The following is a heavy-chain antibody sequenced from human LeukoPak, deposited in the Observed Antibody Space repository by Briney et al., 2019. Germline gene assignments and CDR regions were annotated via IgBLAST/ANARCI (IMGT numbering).Heavy chain of an antibody. CDR1: GGSIRSYY. CDR2: IYYSGST. J-gene: IGHJ6*03. D-gene: IGHD2-2*01. Sequence: SETLSLTCTVSGGSIRSYYWSWIRQPPGKGVEWIGYIYYSGSTDYNPSLKSRVTISVDTSKNQFSLKLSSVTAADTAVYYCARVWGDIVVVPPYMDVWGKGTTVTVSS. V-gene: IGHV4-59*01. CDR3: ARVWGDIVVVPPYMDV.